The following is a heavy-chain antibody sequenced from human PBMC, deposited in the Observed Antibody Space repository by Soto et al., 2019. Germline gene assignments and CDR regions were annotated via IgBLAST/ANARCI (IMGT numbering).Heavy chain of an antibody. D-gene: IGHD2-2*01. V-gene: IGHV3-30*03. J-gene: IGHJ6*02. Sequence: GSLRLSCEASGFTFNSHGMHWVRQAPGKGLEWVAVISYEGSNNFYAESVKGRFTISRDNSKNTLYLQMNSLRREDTAVYYCARGAEYQLLSRDYFYGMDVWGQGTTVTVSS. CDR3: ARGAEYQLLSRDYFYGMDV. CDR1: GFTFNSHG. CDR2: ISYEGSNN.